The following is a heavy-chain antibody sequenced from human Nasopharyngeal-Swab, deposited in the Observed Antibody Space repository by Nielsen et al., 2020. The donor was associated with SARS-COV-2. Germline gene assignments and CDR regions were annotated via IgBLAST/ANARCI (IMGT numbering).Heavy chain of an antibody. V-gene: IGHV3-33*01. CDR2: IWYDGSNK. D-gene: IGHD5-18*01. Sequence: GGSLRLSCAASGFTFSSYGMLWVRQAPGKGLEWVAVIWYDGSNKYYADSVKGRFTISRDNSKNTLYLQMNSLRAEDTAVYYCARTWIRVPDAFDIWGQGTMVTVSS. J-gene: IGHJ3*02. CDR3: ARTWIRVPDAFDI. CDR1: GFTFSSYG.